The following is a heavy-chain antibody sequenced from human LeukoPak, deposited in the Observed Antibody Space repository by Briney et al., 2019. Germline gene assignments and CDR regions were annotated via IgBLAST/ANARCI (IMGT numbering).Heavy chain of an antibody. V-gene: IGHV3-7*04. J-gene: IGHJ5*02. CDR3: ARVVTWFDP. CDR2: IKEDGSMV. Sequence: PGGSLRLSYAASGFMFSSFWMSWVRQAPGKGLEWVAHIKEDGSMVSYVGSVKGRFTISRDNAKNSVYLQMNSLRGEDTAVYFCARVVTWFDPWGQGSLVTVSS. CDR1: GFMFSSFW.